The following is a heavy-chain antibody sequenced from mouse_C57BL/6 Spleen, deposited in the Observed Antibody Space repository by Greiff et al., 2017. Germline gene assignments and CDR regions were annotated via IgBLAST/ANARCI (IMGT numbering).Heavy chain of an antibody. CDR2: IYPGSGST. J-gene: IGHJ3*01. CDR3: ARGDFAGFAY. V-gene: IGHV1-55*01. CDR1: GYTFTSYW. D-gene: IGHD3-3*01. Sequence: QVQLQQPGAELVKPGASVTMSCKASGYTFTSYWLTWVKQRPGQGLEWIGDIYPGSGSTNYNEKFKSKATLTVDASSSTAYMQLSSLTSEDSAVYYCARGDFAGFAYWGQGTLVTVSA.